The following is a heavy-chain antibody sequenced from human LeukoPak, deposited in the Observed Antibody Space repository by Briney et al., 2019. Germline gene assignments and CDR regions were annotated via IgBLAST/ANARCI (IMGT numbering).Heavy chain of an antibody. D-gene: IGHD3-22*01. CDR3: AKAPGEGYDSSGYYFDY. CDR1: GFTFDDYA. Sequence: GGSLRLACAASGFTFDDYAMHWVRQAPGKGLEWVSGISWNSGSIGYADSVKGRFTISRDNAKNSLYLQMNSLTAEDTALYYCAKAPGEGYDSSGYYFDYWGQGTLVTVSS. J-gene: IGHJ4*02. V-gene: IGHV3-9*01. CDR2: ISWNSGSI.